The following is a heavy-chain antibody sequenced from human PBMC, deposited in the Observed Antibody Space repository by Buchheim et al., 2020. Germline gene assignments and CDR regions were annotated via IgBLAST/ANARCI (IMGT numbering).Heavy chain of an antibody. V-gene: IGHV3-7*01. CDR2: IKQDGSEK. D-gene: IGHD3-22*01. Sequence: EVQLVESGGGLVQPGGSLRLSCAASGFTFSSYWMSWVRQAPGKGLEWVATIKQDGSEKYYVDSVKGRFTISRYNAKNSLYLQMNSLRAEDTAVYYCARVGFTTSPHYWGMDVWGQGTT. CDR3: ARVGFTTSPHYWGMDV. J-gene: IGHJ6*02. CDR1: GFTFSSYW.